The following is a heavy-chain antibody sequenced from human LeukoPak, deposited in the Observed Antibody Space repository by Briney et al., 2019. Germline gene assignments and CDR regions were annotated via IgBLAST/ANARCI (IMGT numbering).Heavy chain of an antibody. D-gene: IGHD3-10*01. Sequence: GASVKVSFKASGGAFSSYAISWVRQAPRQGLEWMGRIIPIFGTANYSQKFQGRVTITTDESTSTAYMELSSLRSEDTAVYYCARDRLIGSGSYYSYWGQGTLVTVSS. CDR2: IIPIFGTA. CDR3: ARDRLIGSGSYYSY. V-gene: IGHV1-69*05. CDR1: GGAFSSYA. J-gene: IGHJ4*02.